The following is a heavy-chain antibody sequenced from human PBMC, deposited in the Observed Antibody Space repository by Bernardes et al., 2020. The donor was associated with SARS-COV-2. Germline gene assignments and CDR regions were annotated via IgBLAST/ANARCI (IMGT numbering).Heavy chain of an antibody. CDR3: ARRAIAVTGPSYWYFDL. D-gene: IGHD6-19*01. CDR1: CGSTSSSSYY. V-gene: IGHV4-39*01. J-gene: IGHJ2*01. Sequence: QTLSLTYTVSCGSTSSSSYYWGLLRQPPGKGLEWLGSIYYSGSTHYNPSLKSRVTISVDTSKNQFSLKLSSVTAADTAVYYCARRAIAVTGPSYWYFDLWGRGTLVTVSS. CDR2: IYYSGST.